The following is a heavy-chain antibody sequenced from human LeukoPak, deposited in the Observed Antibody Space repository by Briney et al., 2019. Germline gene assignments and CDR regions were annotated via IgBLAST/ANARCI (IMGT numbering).Heavy chain of an antibody. J-gene: IGHJ4*02. V-gene: IGHV3-74*01. D-gene: IGHD3-10*01. CDR3: VGSHVASY. CDR1: GFTFSNYW. CDR2: LNPDGTDT. Sequence: GGSLRLPCAGSGFTFSNYWMHCHRQVPGKGLVWVSHLNPDGTDTYYADSVKGRFTVSRDNARNTVYLQMSNLRAEDTAVYYCVGSHVASYWGQGNLGTVSS.